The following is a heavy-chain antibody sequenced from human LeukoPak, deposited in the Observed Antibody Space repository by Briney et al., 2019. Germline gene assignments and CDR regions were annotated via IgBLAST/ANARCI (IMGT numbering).Heavy chain of an antibody. Sequence: LAGGSLRLSCAASGFTFSIYAMSWVRQAPGMGLQWVSSITSSGDGTYYADSVKGRYTISRDNSENMLYLQMNSLRVEDTAVYFCAKDRPNYYGSNGHYYRRDGDYWGQGTLVTVSS. V-gene: IGHV3-23*01. J-gene: IGHJ4*02. D-gene: IGHD3-22*01. CDR2: ITSSGDGT. CDR1: GFTFSIYA. CDR3: AKDRPNYYGSNGHYYRRDGDY.